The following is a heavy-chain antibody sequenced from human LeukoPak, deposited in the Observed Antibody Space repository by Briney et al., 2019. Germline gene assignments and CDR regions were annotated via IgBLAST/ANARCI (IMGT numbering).Heavy chain of an antibody. CDR2: ISPIFGTA. D-gene: IGHD3-3*01. V-gene: IGHV1-69*05. Sequence: SVKVSCKXSGGTFSSYAISWVRQAPGQGLERMGRISPIFGTANYAQKFQGRVTITTDESTSTAYMELSSLRSEDTAVYYCARFENYDFWSGDAFDYWGQGTLVTVSS. J-gene: IGHJ4*02. CDR3: ARFENYDFWSGDAFDY. CDR1: GGTFSSYA.